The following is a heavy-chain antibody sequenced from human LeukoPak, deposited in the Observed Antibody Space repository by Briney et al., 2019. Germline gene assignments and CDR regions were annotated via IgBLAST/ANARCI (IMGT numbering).Heavy chain of an antibody. D-gene: IGHD5-18*01. Sequence: GGSLRLSCAASGFTFSNYAMNWVRQAPGKGLEWVSLISGSGVSTYYADSVKGRFTISRDNSKNTLYLQMNSLRAEDTAVYYCARVDTAMVYFDYWGQGTLVTVSS. CDR3: ARVDTAMVYFDY. J-gene: IGHJ4*02. CDR1: GFTFSNYA. CDR2: ISGSGVST. V-gene: IGHV3-23*01.